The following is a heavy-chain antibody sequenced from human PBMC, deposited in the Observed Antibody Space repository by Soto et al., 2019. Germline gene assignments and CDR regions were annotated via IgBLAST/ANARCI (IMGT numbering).Heavy chain of an antibody. D-gene: IGHD2-15*01. CDR1: GFTFGDYA. CDR2: IRSKAYGGTT. Sequence: GSLSLSCTASGFTFGDYAMSWFRQAPGKGLEWVGFIRSKAYGGTTEYAASVKGRFTISRDDSKSIAYLQMNSLKTEDTAVYYCTREVGYCSGGSCYPEHYYYYMDVWGKGTTVTVSS. V-gene: IGHV3-49*03. CDR3: TREVGYCSGGSCYPEHYYYYMDV. J-gene: IGHJ6*03.